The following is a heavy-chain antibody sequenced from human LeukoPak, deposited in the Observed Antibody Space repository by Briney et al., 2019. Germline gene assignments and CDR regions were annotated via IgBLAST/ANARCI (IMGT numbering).Heavy chain of an antibody. CDR2: IWYDGSNK. CDR3: TTDNRVAVTTLGY. Sequence: GGSLRLSCAASGFTFSSYGMHWVRQAPGKGLEWVSVIWYDGSNKYYADSVKGRFTISRDNSKNTLYLQMNSLKSEDTAMYYCTTDNRVAVTTLGYWGQGTLVTVSS. CDR1: GFTFSSYG. J-gene: IGHJ4*02. D-gene: IGHD4-17*01. V-gene: IGHV3-33*01.